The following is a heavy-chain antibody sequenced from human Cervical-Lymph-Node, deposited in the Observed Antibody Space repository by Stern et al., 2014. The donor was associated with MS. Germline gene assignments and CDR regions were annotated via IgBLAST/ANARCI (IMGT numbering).Heavy chain of an antibody. V-gene: IGHV5-51*03. J-gene: IGHJ4*02. CDR2: SYPGDSEP. Sequence: VQLVQSGAEVKKPGESLRISCEVSGYKFTNNWIGWVRQMPGKGLEWMGISYPGDSEPRSSPSFQGQVTILVDKSNTTAYLQWSSLKASDTALYYCARRGHGYMGIDYWGQGTPVTVSS. D-gene: IGHD5-24*01. CDR3: ARRGHGYMGIDY. CDR1: GYKFTNNW.